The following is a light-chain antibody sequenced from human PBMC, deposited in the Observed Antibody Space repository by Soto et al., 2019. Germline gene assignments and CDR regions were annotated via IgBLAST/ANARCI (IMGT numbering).Light chain of an antibody. V-gene: IGKV1-39*01. CDR1: QSISSY. CDR2: AAS. CDR3: QQYNNWPRT. Sequence: DIQMTQSPSSLSASVGARVTITCRASQSISSYLNWYQQKPGKAPNLLIYAASSLQSGVPSRFSGSGSGTVFTLTISSLQSEDFAVYYCQQYNNWPRTFGQGTRWIS. J-gene: IGKJ1*01.